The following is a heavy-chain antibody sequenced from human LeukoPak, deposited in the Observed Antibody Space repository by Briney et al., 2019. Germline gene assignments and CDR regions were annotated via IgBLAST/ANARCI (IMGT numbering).Heavy chain of an antibody. CDR2: IIPIFGTA. CDR1: GGTFSSYA. CDR3: ARTYYDSSGYGPDY. V-gene: IGHV1-69*05. Sequence: SVKVSCKASGGTFSSYAISWVRQAPGQGLEWMGRIIPIFGTANYAQKFQGRVTVTTDESTSTAYMELSSLRSEDTAVYYCARTYYDSSGYGPDYWGQGTLVTVSS. D-gene: IGHD3-22*01. J-gene: IGHJ4*02.